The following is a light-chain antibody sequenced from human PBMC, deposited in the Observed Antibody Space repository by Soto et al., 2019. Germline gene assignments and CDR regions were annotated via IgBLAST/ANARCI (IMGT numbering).Light chain of an antibody. CDR2: GAS. Sequence: VLTQSPGTLSLSPGERATLSCRASQSVTSTYLAWYQQKPGQAPRLLIYGASSRATGVPDRFSGSGSGTDFTLTISRLEPEDFAIYYCQQYGTTPYTFGQGTRLEIK. V-gene: IGKV3-20*01. J-gene: IGKJ5*01. CDR1: QSVTSTY. CDR3: QQYGTTPYT.